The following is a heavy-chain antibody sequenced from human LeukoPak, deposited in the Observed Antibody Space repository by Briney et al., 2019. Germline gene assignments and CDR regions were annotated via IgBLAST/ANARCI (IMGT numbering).Heavy chain of an antibody. CDR2: IIPIFGTA. D-gene: IGHD2-2*01. J-gene: IGHJ3*02. Sequence: SVKVSCKASGGTFSSYAISWVRQAPGQGLEWMGGIIPIFGTANYAQKFQGRVTITADESTSTAYMELSSLTAEDTAVYYCAKDRPPVCRTTSCLDDSFNIWGQGTMVTVSS. CDR1: GGTFSSYA. CDR3: AKDRPPVCRTTSCLDDSFNI. V-gene: IGHV1-69*13.